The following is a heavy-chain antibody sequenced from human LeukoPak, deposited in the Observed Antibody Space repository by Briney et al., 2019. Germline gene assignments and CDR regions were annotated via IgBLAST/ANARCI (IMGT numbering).Heavy chain of an antibody. D-gene: IGHD5-12*01. Sequence: SVKVSCKASGGTFSSYAISWVRQAPGQGLEWMGRIIPILGIANYAQKFQGRVTITADKSTSTAYMELSSLRSEDTAVYYCARDPSSDIVASPFDYWGQGTLVTVSS. CDR2: IIPILGIA. J-gene: IGHJ4*02. CDR3: ARDPSSDIVASPFDY. CDR1: GGTFSSYA. V-gene: IGHV1-69*04.